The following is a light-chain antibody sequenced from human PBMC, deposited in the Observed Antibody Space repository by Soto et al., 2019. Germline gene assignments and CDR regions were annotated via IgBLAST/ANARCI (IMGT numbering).Light chain of an antibody. J-gene: IGKJ5*01. V-gene: IGKV3-20*01. CDR2: GAS. Sequence: ETVLTQSPGTLSLSPGESATLSCRASQSVSSSYLAWYQQKPGQAPRLLIYGASSRATGIPDRFSGSGSGTDFTLTISRLEPEDFAVYYCQQYGNSPLTFGQGTRLEIK. CDR1: QSVSSSY. CDR3: QQYGNSPLT.